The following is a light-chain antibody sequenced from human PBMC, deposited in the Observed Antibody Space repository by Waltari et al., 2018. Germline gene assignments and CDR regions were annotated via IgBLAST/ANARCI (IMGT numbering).Light chain of an antibody. CDR3: GTWDSSLSGAV. CDR1: RFNIGNNY. V-gene: IGLV1-51*02. J-gene: IGLJ7*01. CDR2: EDT. Sequence: QSVLTQPPSVSAAPGQRVTISCSGGRFNIGNNYVSWYRQFPGTAPKLLIYEDTERPSGIAGRFSGSKSGTSATLDITGLQAGDEADYYCGTWDSSLSGAVFGGGTHLTVL.